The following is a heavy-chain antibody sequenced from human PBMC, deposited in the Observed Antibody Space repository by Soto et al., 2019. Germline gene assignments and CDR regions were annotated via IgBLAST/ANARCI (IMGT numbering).Heavy chain of an antibody. CDR3: ARGSEALYSSSWYTTDYYGMDV. CDR1: GGSFSGYY. D-gene: IGHD6-13*01. CDR2: INHSGST. Sequence: SETLSLTCAVYGGSFSGYYWSXXXXXXXXXXXWXGEINHSGSTNYNPSLKSRVTISVDTSKNQFSLKLSSVTAADTAVYYCARGSEALYSSSWYTTDYYGMDVWGQGTTVTVSS. J-gene: IGHJ6*02. V-gene: IGHV4-34*01.